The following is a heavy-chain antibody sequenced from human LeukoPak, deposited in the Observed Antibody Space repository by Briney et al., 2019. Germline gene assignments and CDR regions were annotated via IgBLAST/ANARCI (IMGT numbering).Heavy chain of an antibody. V-gene: IGHV1-2*02. CDR3: AREGIVGATCFDY. CDR2: INPNSGGT. J-gene: IGHJ4*02. CDR1: GYTFTGYY. D-gene: IGHD1-26*01. Sequence: ASVKVSCKASGYTFTGYYMHWVRQAPGQGLEWMGWINPNSGGTNYAQKFQGRVTMTRDTSISTAYMELSRLRSDDTAVYYCAREGIVGATCFDYWGQGTLVTVSS.